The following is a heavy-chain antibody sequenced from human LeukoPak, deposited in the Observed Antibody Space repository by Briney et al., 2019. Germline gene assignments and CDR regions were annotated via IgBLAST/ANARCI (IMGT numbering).Heavy chain of an antibody. CDR2: IYDSGST. J-gene: IGHJ4*02. CDR3: ARLYEGTRPPDY. V-gene: IGHV4-39*01. Sequence: PSETLSLTCTVSGGSIRSSYYYWGWIRQPPGKGLEWIGSIYDSGSTYYNPSLKSRVTISVDTSKNQFSLKLNSVTAADTAVYYCARLYEGTRPPDYWGQGTLVTVSS. D-gene: IGHD2-8*01. CDR1: GGSIRSSYYY.